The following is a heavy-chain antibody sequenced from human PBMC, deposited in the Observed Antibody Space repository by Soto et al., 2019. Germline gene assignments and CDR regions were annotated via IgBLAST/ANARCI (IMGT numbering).Heavy chain of an antibody. CDR2: IHYSGSS. CDR1: GGSISYEYYH. Sequence: SETLSLTCTVSGGSISYEYYHWTWIRQSPGKGLEGIGYIHYSGSSIYNPPFKSRVTISVDTAKNQFSLQLSSVTAADTAVYFCAREDDGGDRDYYGLDVWGKGTTVTVSS. CDR3: AREDDGGDRDYYGLDV. V-gene: IGHV4-30-4*02. D-gene: IGHD2-21*02. J-gene: IGHJ6*04.